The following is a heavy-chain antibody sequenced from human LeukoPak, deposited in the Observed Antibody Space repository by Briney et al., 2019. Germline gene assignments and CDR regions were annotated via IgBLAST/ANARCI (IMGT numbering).Heavy chain of an antibody. D-gene: IGHD3-10*01. CDR3: AKDALGRVRGVIEYFDY. J-gene: IGHJ4*02. CDR2: LTSSGAST. Sequence: GGSLRLSCAASGFIVSSNHMSWARQAPGKGLEWVSGLTSSGASTYYADSVKGRFTISRDNSKNTVYLQINSLTAEDTAVYYCAKDALGRVRGVIEYFDYWGQGTLVTVSS. CDR1: GFIVSSNH. V-gene: IGHV3-23*01.